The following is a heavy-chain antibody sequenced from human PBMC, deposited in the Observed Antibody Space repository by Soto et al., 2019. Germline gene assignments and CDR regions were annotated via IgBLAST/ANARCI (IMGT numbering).Heavy chain of an antibody. J-gene: IGHJ6*02. CDR1: GGTFSSYA. D-gene: IGHD6-13*01. Sequence: SVKVSCKASGGTFSSYAISWVRQAPVQGLEWMGWIIPIFGTANYAQKFQGRVTITADKSTSTAYMELSSLRSEDTAVYYCATPASSWEYGTDVWGQGTTVTVSS. CDR2: IIPIFGTA. CDR3: ATPASSWEYGTDV. V-gene: IGHV1-69*06.